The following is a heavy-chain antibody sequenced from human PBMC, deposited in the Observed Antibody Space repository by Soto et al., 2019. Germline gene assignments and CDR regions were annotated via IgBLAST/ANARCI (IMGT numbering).Heavy chain of an antibody. CDR2: IYYSGST. V-gene: IGHV4-30-4*01. J-gene: IGHJ3*02. CDR1: GGSISSGDYY. Sequence: KSSETLSLTCTVSGGSISSGDYYWSWIRQPPGKGLEWIGYIYYSGSTYYNPSLKSRVTISVDTSKNQFSLKLSSVTGADTAVYYCARVVERNYYDRLDAFDIWGQGTMVTVSS. CDR3: ARVVERNYYDRLDAFDI. D-gene: IGHD3-22*01.